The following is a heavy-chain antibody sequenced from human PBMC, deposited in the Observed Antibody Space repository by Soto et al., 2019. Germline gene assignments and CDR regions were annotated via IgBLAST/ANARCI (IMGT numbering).Heavy chain of an antibody. V-gene: IGHV1-69*13. Sequence: SVKVSCNASGGTFSSYAISWVRPAPGQGLEWMGGIIPIFGTANYAQKFQGRVTITADESTSTAYMELSSLRSEDTAVYYCARASRIAAAGKYYGMDVWG. CDR1: GGTFSSYA. CDR3: ARASRIAAAGKYYGMDV. D-gene: IGHD6-13*01. CDR2: IIPIFGTA. J-gene: IGHJ6*02.